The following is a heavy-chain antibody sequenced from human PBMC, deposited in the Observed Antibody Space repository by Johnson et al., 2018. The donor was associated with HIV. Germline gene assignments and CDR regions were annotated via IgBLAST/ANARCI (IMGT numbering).Heavy chain of an antibody. J-gene: IGHJ3*02. D-gene: IGHD3-10*01. V-gene: IGHV3-33*01. CDR2: IWYDGSQK. CDR3: TTDPTSILWFREVGRDAFDI. CDR1: GFTFSSYG. Sequence: QVRLVESGGGVVQPGKSLRLSCAASGFTFSSYGMHWVRQAPGKGLEWVAVIWYDGSQKYYTDSVKGRFTISRDDSKNTLYLQMNSLKTEDTAVYYCTTDPTSILWFREVGRDAFDIWGQGTMVTVSS.